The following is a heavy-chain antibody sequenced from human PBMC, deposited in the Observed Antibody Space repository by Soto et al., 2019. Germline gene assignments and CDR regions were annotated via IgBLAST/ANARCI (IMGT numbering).Heavy chain of an antibody. D-gene: IGHD2-2*01. V-gene: IGHV3-21*01. CDR1: GFTFSSYS. CDR3: AVGVVVPADMPSLDY. Sequence: GGSLRLSCAASGFTFSSYSMNWVRQAPGKGLEWVSSISSSSSYIYYADAVKGRFTISRDNAKNSLYLQMNSLRAEDTAVYYCAVGVVVPADMPSLDYWGQGTLVTVSS. J-gene: IGHJ4*02. CDR2: ISSSSSYI.